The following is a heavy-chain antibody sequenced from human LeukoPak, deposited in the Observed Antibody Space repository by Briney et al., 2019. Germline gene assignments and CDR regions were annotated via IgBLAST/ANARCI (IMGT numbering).Heavy chain of an antibody. D-gene: IGHD6-13*01. CDR1: GYTFTSYA. CDR3: ARGHIAAADY. Sequence: ASVKVSCKASGYTFTSYAMHWVRQAPGQRLEWMGWINAGNGNTKYSQKLQGRVTMTTDTSTSTAYMELRSLRSDDTAVYYCARGHIAAADYWGQGTLVTVSS. J-gene: IGHJ4*02. V-gene: IGHV1-3*01. CDR2: INAGNGNT.